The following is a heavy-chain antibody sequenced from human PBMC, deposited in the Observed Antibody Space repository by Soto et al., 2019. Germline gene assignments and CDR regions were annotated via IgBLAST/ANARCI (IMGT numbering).Heavy chain of an antibody. V-gene: IGHV3-48*03. J-gene: IGHJ4*02. CDR1: GFTFSSYE. D-gene: IGHD2-15*01. Sequence: GGSLRLYCAASGFTFSSYEMNWVRQAPGKGLEWVSYISSSGSTIYYADSVKGRFTISRDNAKNSLYLQMNSLRAEDTAVYYCARDQCFGGGRSCYYFDFWGQGTLVIVSS. CDR2: ISSSGSTI. CDR3: ARDQCFGGGRSCYYFDF.